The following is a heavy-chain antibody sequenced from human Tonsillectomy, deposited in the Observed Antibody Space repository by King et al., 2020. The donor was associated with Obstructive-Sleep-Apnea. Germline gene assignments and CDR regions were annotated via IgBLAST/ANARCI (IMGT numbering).Heavy chain of an antibody. V-gene: IGHV4-30-4*01. CDR3: ARWRGGSGNIDY. J-gene: IGHJ4*02. CDR1: GGSINSGDYY. CDR2: IYHRGST. Sequence: VQLQESGPGLVKPSQTLSLTCTVSGGSINSGDYYWTWIRQPPGKGLEWIGFIYHRGSTIFNPSLRSRVTVSIDTSRNQFSLNLNSVTAADTAVYFCARWRGGSGNIDYWGQGILVTVSS. D-gene: IGHD3-10*01.